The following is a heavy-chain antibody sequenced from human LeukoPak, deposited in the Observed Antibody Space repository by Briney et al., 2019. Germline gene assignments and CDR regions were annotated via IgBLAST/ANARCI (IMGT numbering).Heavy chain of an antibody. Sequence: SETLSLTCAVYGGSFSGYYWSWIRQPPGKGLEWIGEINHSGSTNYNPSLKSRVTISVDTSKNQFSLKLSSVTAADTAVYYCARHAWTLTGYYGFDYWGQGTLVTVSS. CDR2: INHSGST. V-gene: IGHV4-34*01. J-gene: IGHJ4*02. CDR1: GGSFSGYY. CDR3: ARHAWTLTGYYGFDY. D-gene: IGHD3-9*01.